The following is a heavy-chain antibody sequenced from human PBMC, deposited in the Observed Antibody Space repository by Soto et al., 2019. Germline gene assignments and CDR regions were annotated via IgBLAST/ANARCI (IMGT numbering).Heavy chain of an antibody. V-gene: IGHV3-33*01. Sequence: GSLRLACPASGFSFSDYVMHWVRQPPGKGLEWVAVIWWHGRDIFYEGSVKGRFTISRDNSKNTLYLQMNSLRVEDTAVYYCARDKGGQSGNFIFDNWGQGTLVTVYS. J-gene: IGHJ4*02. D-gene: IGHD3-16*01. CDR2: IWWHGRDI. CDR1: GFSFSDYV. CDR3: ARDKGGQSGNFIFDN.